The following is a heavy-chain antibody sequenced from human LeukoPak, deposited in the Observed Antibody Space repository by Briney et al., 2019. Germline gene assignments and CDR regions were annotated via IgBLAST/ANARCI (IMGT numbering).Heavy chain of an antibody. CDR2: ISSSSSYI. V-gene: IGHV3-21*01. J-gene: IGHJ4*02. CDR3: ARVESTAFDY. CDR1: GFTFSSYS. Sequence: KTGGSLRLSCAASGFTFSSYSMNWVRQAPGKGLEWVSSISSSSSYIYYADSVKGRFTISRDNAKNSLYLQMNSLRAEDTAVYYCARVESTAFDYWGQGTLVTVSS.